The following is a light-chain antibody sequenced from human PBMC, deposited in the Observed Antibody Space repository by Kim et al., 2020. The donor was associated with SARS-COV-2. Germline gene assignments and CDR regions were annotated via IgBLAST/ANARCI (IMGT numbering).Light chain of an antibody. CDR3: QQYGRSPFT. CDR1: QSVRSSF. Sequence: EIVLTQSPATLSLSPGERATLSCGASQSVRSSFLAWYQKKPGLAPRLLIYDASSRATGIPDRFSGSGSGTDFTLTISRLEPEDFAVYYCQQYGRSPFTFGQGTRLEIK. V-gene: IGKV3D-20*01. J-gene: IGKJ5*01. CDR2: DAS.